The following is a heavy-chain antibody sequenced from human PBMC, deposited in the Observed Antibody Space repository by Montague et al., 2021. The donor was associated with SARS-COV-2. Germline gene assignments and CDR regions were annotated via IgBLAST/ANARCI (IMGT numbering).Heavy chain of an antibody. CDR3: ARTPTRPLSLDS. Sequence: SETLSLTCAVSGGSITGLSWSWVRQPAGKGLEWIGRVTTSGTTNYSPSLRSRVTMSVDTSKNQFSLNLNSVTAADTAVYYCARTPTRPLSLDSWGQGTLVTVSS. D-gene: IGHD6-6*01. CDR1: GGSITGLS. J-gene: IGHJ4*02. V-gene: IGHV4-4*07. CDR2: VTTSGTT.